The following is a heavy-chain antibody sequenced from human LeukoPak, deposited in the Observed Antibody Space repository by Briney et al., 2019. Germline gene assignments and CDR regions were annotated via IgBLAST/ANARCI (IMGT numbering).Heavy chain of an antibody. CDR1: GGSISSSSYY. D-gene: IGHD6-19*01. J-gene: IGHJ4*02. CDR2: IYYSGST. CDR3: ARGSSGWSPHFDY. Sequence: SETLSLTCTASGGSISSSSYYWGWVRQPPGKGLEWIGSIYYSGSTYYNPSLKSRVTISVDTSKNQFSLKLSSVTAADTAVYYCARGSSGWSPHFDYWGQGTLVTVSS. V-gene: IGHV4-39*07.